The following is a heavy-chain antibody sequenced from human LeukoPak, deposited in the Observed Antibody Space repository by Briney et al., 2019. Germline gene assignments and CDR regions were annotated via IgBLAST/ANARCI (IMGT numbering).Heavy chain of an antibody. CDR3: ATSSGWYFDY. Sequence: PGRSLRLSCAASGFTFDDYAMHWVRQAPGKGLEWVSGISWNSGSIGYADSVKGRFTISRDNAKNSLYLQINSLRAEDTALYYCATSSGWYFDYWGQGTLVTVSS. D-gene: IGHD6-19*01. CDR1: GFTFDDYA. CDR2: ISWNSGSI. J-gene: IGHJ4*02. V-gene: IGHV3-9*01.